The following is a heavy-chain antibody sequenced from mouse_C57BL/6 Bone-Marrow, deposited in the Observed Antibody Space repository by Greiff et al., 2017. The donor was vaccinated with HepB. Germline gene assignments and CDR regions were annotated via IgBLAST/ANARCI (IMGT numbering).Heavy chain of an antibody. CDR3: GRSPYYAMDY. Sequence: VQLQQPGAELVRPGTSVKLSCKASGYTFTSYWMHWVKQRPGQGLEWIGVIDPSDSYTNYNQKFKGKATLTVDTSSSTAYMQLSSLTSEDSAVYYCGRSPYYAMDYWGQGTSVTVSS. CDR1: GYTFTSYW. V-gene: IGHV1-59*01. J-gene: IGHJ4*01. CDR2: IDPSDSYT.